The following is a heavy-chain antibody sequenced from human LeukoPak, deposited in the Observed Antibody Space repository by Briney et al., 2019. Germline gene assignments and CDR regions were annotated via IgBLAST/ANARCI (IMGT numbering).Heavy chain of an antibody. V-gene: IGHV3-72*01. CDR1: GFSFTDHY. Sequence: GGSLRLSCVASGFSFTDHYMDWVRPAPGKGREWVGRIRDKSKSYTTEYAASVRGRFTVSRDDSENSVYLQMNSLKTEDTAVYYCAGGQLNMRGGIDIWGQGTMVTVSS. CDR3: AGGQLNMRGGIDI. CDR2: IRDKSKSYTT. D-gene: IGHD1-1*01. J-gene: IGHJ3*02.